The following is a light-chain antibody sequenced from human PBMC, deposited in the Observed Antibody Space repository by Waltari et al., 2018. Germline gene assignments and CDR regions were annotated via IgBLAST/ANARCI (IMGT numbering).Light chain of an antibody. CDR2: GAS. CDR3: QQYNVWPPLT. V-gene: IGKV3-15*01. J-gene: IGKJ4*01. Sequence: EIVMTQSPATLSVSQGERATLYCRASQSIHDNLAWYQQKPGQAPRLLIYGASTRATGIPARFRCSGSGAEFTLTITSLQSEDCAVYYCQQYNVWPPLTFGGGTKVEIK. CDR1: QSIHDN.